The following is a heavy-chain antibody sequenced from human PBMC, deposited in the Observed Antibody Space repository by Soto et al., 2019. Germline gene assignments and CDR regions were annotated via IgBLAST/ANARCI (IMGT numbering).Heavy chain of an antibody. D-gene: IGHD1-1*01. Sequence: EEQLLESGGGLVQPGEFLRLSCAASGFTFSSSAMNWVRQTPGKGLEWVSLISDSGDRTHYADSVRGRFSISRDNSKNTLYLQMYSLRAEDTAVYYCAKSLNINWKNWFDPWGQGTLVTVSS. CDR2: ISDSGDRT. V-gene: IGHV3-23*01. CDR1: GFTFSSSA. J-gene: IGHJ5*02. CDR3: AKSLNINWKNWFDP.